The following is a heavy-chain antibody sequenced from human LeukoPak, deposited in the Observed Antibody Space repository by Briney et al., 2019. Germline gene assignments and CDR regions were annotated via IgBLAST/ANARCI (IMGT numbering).Heavy chain of an antibody. Sequence: ASVKVSCKASGYTFTSYYMHWVRQAPGQGLEWMGIINPSGGSTSYAQKFQGRVTMTRDTSTSTVYMELRSLRSDDTAVYYCARRGYCSSTSCYRPKYGMDVWGQGTTVTVSS. CDR2: INPSGGST. J-gene: IGHJ6*02. V-gene: IGHV1-46*01. D-gene: IGHD2-2*01. CDR1: GYTFTSYY. CDR3: ARRGYCSSTSCYRPKYGMDV.